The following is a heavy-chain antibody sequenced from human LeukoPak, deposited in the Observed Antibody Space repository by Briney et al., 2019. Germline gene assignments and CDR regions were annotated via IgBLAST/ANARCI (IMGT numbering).Heavy chain of an antibody. D-gene: IGHD3-10*01. CDR1: GGSISSSSYY. J-gene: IGHJ4*02. CDR2: IYYSGST. Sequence: SETLSLTCTVSGGSISSSSYYWGWIRQPPGKGLEWIGSIYYSGSTYYNPSLKSRVTISVDTSKNQFSLKLSSVTAEDTAVYYCARGEYGSGSYHIDYWGQGTLVTVSS. CDR3: ARGEYGSGSYHIDY. V-gene: IGHV4-39*07.